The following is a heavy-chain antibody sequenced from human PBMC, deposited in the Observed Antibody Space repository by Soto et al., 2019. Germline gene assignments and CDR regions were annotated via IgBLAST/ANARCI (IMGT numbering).Heavy chain of an antibody. Sequence: KASETLSLTCAVSGASISTTNWWSWVRQPPGMGLEWVGEIYSSGSTNYNPSLKSRISISLDKSKNEFSLTLNSVTAADTAVYYCARGGASNWLRILNQWGQGTQVTVSS. V-gene: IGHV4-4*02. CDR1: GASISTTNW. CDR2: IYSSGST. D-gene: IGHD6-13*01. J-gene: IGHJ1*01. CDR3: ARGGASNWLRILNQ.